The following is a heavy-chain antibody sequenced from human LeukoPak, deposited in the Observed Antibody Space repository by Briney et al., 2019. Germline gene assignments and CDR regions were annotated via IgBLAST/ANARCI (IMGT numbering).Heavy chain of an antibody. V-gene: IGHV4-34*01. Sequence: PSETLSLTCAVYGGSFSGYYWSWIRRPPGKGLEWIGEINHSGSTNYNPSLKSRVTISVDTSKNQFSLKLSSVTAADTAVYYCARGNWSDPWGQRTLVTVSS. CDR1: GGSFSGYY. J-gene: IGHJ5*02. CDR2: INHSGST. CDR3: ARGNWSDP.